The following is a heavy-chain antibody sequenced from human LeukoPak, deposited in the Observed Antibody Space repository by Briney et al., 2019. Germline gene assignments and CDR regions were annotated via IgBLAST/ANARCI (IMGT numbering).Heavy chain of an antibody. D-gene: IGHD6-13*01. V-gene: IGHV3-73*01. CDR2: IRSKANSYAT. CDR3: AKDRWTHSSSWYGGGLAMDV. J-gene: IGHJ6*03. Sequence: GGSLRLSCAASGFTFSGSAMHWVRQASGKGLEWVGRIRSKANSYATAYAASVKGRFTISRDDSKNTAYLQMNSLRAEDTAVYYCAKDRWTHSSSWYGGGLAMDVWGKGTTVTISS. CDR1: GFTFSGSA.